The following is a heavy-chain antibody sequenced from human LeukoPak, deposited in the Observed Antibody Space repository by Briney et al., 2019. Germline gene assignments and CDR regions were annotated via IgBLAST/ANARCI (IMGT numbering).Heavy chain of an antibody. CDR1: GYTFTAHH. J-gene: IGHJ4*02. CDR3: ARGGGRYHLDY. D-gene: IGHD1-26*01. CDR2: INPNSGGT. Sequence: GASVKVSCKASGYTFTAHHIHWVRQAPGQGLEWMGWINPNSGGTNYAQNFQGRVTMTRDTSVSAAYMELSRLRSDDTAVYYCARGGGRYHLDYWGQGTLVTVPS. V-gene: IGHV1-2*02.